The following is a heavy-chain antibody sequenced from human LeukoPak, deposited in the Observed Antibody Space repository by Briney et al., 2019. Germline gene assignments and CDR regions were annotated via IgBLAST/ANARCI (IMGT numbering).Heavy chain of an antibody. CDR2: ISSSSSTI. Sequence: GGALRLSCAASGFTFSSYSMNWVRQAPGKGLEWVSYISSSSSTIYYADSVKGRFTISRDNAKNSLYLQMNSLRAEDTAVYYCARLSSGSYSYFDYWGQGTLVTVSS. CDR3: ARLSSGSYSYFDY. D-gene: IGHD3-10*01. CDR1: GFTFSSYS. V-gene: IGHV3-48*04. J-gene: IGHJ4*02.